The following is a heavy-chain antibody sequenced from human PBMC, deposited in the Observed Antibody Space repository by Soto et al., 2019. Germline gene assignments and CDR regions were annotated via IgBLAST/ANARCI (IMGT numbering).Heavy chain of an antibody. J-gene: IGHJ4*02. CDR2: IYYSGST. Sequence: SETLSLTCTVSGGSVSSGSYYGSWIRQPPGKGLEWIGYIYYSGSTNYNPSLKSRVTISVDTSKNQFSLKLSSVTAADTAVYYCARDIIAVAGNYFDYWGQGTLVTVS. V-gene: IGHV4-61*01. CDR3: ARDIIAVAGNYFDY. CDR1: GGSVSSGSYY. D-gene: IGHD6-19*01.